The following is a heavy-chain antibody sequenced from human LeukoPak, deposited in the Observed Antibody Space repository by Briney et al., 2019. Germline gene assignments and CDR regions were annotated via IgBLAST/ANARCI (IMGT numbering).Heavy chain of an antibody. D-gene: IGHD3-10*01. CDR3: ARDTGHLSFGDQ. Sequence: PGRTLRLSCAASGFTFSANWMTCVPHAPGRGLEWVADIKQDGSVKYYLDSVKGGFTIHRDNAKNSLYLQMNSLRVQHTAVYYCARDTGHLSFGDQGGQGTLVSVSS. J-gene: IGHJ4*02. V-gene: IGHV3-7*04. CDR1: GFTFSANW. CDR2: IKQDGSVK.